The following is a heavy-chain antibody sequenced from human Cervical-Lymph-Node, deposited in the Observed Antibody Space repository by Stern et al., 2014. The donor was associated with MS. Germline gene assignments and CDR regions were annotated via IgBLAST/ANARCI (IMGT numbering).Heavy chain of an antibody. CDR1: GGSISSYY. CDR3: ARGRRWATNGMDV. D-gene: IGHD5-24*01. Sequence: QVQLQESGPGLVKPSETLSLTCTVSGGSISSYYWSWIRQPPGKGLEWIGYIYYSGSTNYNPSLKSRVTISVDTSKNQFSLKLSSVTAADTAVYYCARGRRWATNGMDVWGQGTTVTVSS. J-gene: IGHJ6*02. V-gene: IGHV4-59*01. CDR2: IYYSGST.